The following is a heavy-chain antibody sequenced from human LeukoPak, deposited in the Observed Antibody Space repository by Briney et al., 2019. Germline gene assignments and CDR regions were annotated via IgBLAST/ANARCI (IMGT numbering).Heavy chain of an antibody. V-gene: IGHV3-21*01. D-gene: IGHD3-22*01. J-gene: IGHJ4*02. CDR2: ISSSSSYI. CDR1: GFTFSSYS. Sequence: GGSLRLSCAASGFTFSSYSMNWVRQAPGKGLEWVSSISSSSSYIYYADSVKGRFTISRDNSKNTLYLQMNSLRAEDTAVYYCARGYDSSGYYYVGFDYWGQGTLVTVSS. CDR3: ARGYDSSGYYYVGFDY.